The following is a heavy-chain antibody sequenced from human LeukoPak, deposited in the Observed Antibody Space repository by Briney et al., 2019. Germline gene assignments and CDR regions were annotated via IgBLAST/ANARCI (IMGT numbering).Heavy chain of an antibody. V-gene: IGHV3-7*01. CDR3: AREPYDFWSGYRFDY. D-gene: IGHD3-3*01. CDR1: GFTFSSYW. CDR2: IKQDGSEK. J-gene: IGHJ4*02. Sequence: AGGSLRLSCAASGFTFSSYWMSWVRQAPGKRLAWVANIKQDGSEKYYVDSVKGRFTISRDNAKNSLYLQMNSLRAEDTAVYYCAREPYDFWSGYRFDYWGQGTLVTVSS.